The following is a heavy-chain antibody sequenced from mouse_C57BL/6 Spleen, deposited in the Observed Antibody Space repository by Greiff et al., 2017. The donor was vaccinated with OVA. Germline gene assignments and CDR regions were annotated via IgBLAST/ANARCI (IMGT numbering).Heavy chain of an antibody. J-gene: IGHJ3*01. Sequence: EVQLQESGGGLVKPGGSLKLSCAASGFTFSSYAMSWVRQTPEKRLEWVATISDGGSYTYYPDNVKGRFTISRDNAKNDLYLQMSHLKSEDTAMYYCAREDSTGTWFAYWGQGTLVTVSA. D-gene: IGHD4-1*02. V-gene: IGHV5-4*01. CDR2: ISDGGSYT. CDR1: GFTFSSYA. CDR3: AREDSTGTWFAY.